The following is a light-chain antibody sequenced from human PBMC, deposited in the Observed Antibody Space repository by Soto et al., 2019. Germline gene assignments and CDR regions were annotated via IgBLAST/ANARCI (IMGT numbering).Light chain of an antibody. J-gene: IGKJ1*01. CDR2: NAS. CDR3: HQHSCSHRWT. V-gene: IGKV3-20*01. CDR1: QSIRTTY. Sequence: DIVLTQSPGTLSLSPGDRATLSCRASQSIRTTYLAWYQQKPGQAPRLLIYNASNRTTGRPDRFSGSGSGTEYSLTIDRLQPPDFAVYFCHQHSCSHRWTFGQGTKVEIK.